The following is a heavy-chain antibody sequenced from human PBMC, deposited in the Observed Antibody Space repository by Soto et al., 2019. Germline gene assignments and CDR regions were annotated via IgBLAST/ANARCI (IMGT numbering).Heavy chain of an antibody. J-gene: IGHJ3*02. CDR3: ARLNADGFTNYEGWTFDI. CDR2: IHSSGST. Sequence: QVQLQESGPGLVKPSETLSLTCTVSGGSISGYYWNWIRQPPGKGLEWIGSIHSSGSTKYNPPLKSGVSTSVDTSQKHFSLKLTSVTAADTAAYYCARLNADGFTNYEGWTFDIWGQGTLVTVSS. CDR1: GGSISGYY. V-gene: IGHV4-59*01. D-gene: IGHD4-4*01.